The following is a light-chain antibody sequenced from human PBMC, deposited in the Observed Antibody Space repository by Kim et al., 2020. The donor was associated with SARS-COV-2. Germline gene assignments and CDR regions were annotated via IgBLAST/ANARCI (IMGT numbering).Light chain of an antibody. CDR1: SGHSNYA. V-gene: IGLV4-69*01. Sequence: VKLTGTLSSGHSNYAIAWHQQQPEKGPRYLMKVNSDGSHTKGDGIPDRFSGSSSGAERYLAISSLQSEDEADYYWQTWGTGIQGVFGGGTQLTVL. J-gene: IGLJ3*02. CDR2: VNSDGSH. CDR3: QTWGTGIQGV.